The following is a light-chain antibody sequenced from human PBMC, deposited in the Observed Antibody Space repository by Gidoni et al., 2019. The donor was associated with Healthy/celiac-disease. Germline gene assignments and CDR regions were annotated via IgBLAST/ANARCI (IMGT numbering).Light chain of an antibody. CDR1: QSVSSN. CDR3: QQYNNWPMYT. J-gene: IGKJ2*01. CDR2: GAS. Sequence: EIVMTQSPATLSVSPGARATLSCRANQSVSSNLAWYQQKPGQAPRLLIYGASTRATGIPARFSGSGSGAEFTLTISSLQSEDSAVYYCQQYNNWPMYTFGQGTKLEIK. V-gene: IGKV3-15*01.